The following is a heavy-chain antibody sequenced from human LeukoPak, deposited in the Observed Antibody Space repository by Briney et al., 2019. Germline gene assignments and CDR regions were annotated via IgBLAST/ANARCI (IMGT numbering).Heavy chain of an antibody. J-gene: IGHJ4*02. CDR3: ARGGVDHYGSGTYYLMYYFDH. CDR2: FDPEDGET. Sequence: ASVKVSCKVSGYTLTELSMHWVRQAPGKGLEWMGGFDPEDGETIYAQKFQGRVTMTEDTSTDTAYMELSSLRAEDTAVYFCARGGVDHYGSGTYYLMYYFDHWGQGALVTVSS. D-gene: IGHD3-10*01. V-gene: IGHV1-24*01. CDR1: GYTLTELS.